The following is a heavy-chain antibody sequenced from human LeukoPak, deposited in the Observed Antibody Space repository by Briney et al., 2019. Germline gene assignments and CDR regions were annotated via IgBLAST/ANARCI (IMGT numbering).Heavy chain of an antibody. CDR1: GYTFTGYY. Sequence: ASVKVSCTASGYTFTGYYMHWVRQAPGQGLEWMGGINPNSGGTNYAQKFQGRVTMTRDTSISTAYMELSRLRSDDTAVYYCARVNGAYGSGSYIDYWGQGTLVTVSS. J-gene: IGHJ4*02. CDR2: INPNSGGT. CDR3: ARVNGAYGSGSYIDY. D-gene: IGHD3-10*01. V-gene: IGHV1-2*02.